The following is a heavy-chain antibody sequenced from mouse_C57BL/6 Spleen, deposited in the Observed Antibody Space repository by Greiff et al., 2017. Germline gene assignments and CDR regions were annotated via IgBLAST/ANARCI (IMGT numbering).Heavy chain of an antibody. Sequence: EVNVVESEGGLVQPGSSMKLSCTASGFTFSDYYMAWVRQVPEKGLEWVANINYDGSSTYYLDSLKSRFIISRDNAKNILYLQMSSLKSEDTATYYCARRATVGGYYFDDWGQGTTLTVSS. CDR2: INYDGSST. D-gene: IGHD1-1*01. J-gene: IGHJ2*01. CDR1: GFTFSDYY. CDR3: ARRATVGGYYFDD. V-gene: IGHV5-16*01.